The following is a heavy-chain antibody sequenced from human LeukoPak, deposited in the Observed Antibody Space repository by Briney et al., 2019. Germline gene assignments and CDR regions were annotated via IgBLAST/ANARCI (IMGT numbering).Heavy chain of an antibody. Sequence: GGSLRLSCAASGFTFSSYGMSWVRQAPGKGLEWVSAISGSGGSTYYADSVRGRFTISRDSSKNTLYLQMNSLRAEDAAVYYCAKAPVTTCSGAYCYPFDYWGQGTLVTVSS. CDR1: GFTFSSYG. CDR2: ISGSGGST. J-gene: IGHJ4*02. CDR3: AKAPVTTCSGAYCYPFDY. D-gene: IGHD2-15*01. V-gene: IGHV3-23*01.